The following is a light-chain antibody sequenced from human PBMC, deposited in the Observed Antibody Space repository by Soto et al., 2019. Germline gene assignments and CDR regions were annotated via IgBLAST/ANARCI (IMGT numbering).Light chain of an antibody. CDR2: DAS. CDR1: QSGGSC. Sequence: EIVLTQSPATLSFSPGERATLSCRASQSGGSCFAWYQQKPGQAPRLLIYDASDRATGIPARFSGSGSVTDFTRTISSLEPDDFEDYYCQQRGDCLVTFGHGTSVHIQ. V-gene: IGKV3-11*01. J-gene: IGKJ3*01. CDR3: QQRGDCLVT.